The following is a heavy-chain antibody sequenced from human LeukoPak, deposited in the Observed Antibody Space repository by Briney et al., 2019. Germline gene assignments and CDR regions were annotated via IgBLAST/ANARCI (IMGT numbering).Heavy chain of an antibody. CDR2: IYWDDDK. J-gene: IGHJ1*01. V-gene: IGHV2-5*02. D-gene: IGHD6-19*01. Sequence: SGPTLVKPTQTLTLTCTFSGFSLSTSGVGVGWIRQPPGKAPEWLALIYWDDDKRYSPSLKSRLTITKDTSKNQVVLTMTNMDPVDTATYYCAHSYSSGWYRGFQHWGQGTLVTVSS. CDR1: GFSLSTSGVG. CDR3: AHSYSSGWYRGFQH.